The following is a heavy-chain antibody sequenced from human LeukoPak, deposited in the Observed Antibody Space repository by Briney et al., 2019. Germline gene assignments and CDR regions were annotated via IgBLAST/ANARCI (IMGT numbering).Heavy chain of an antibody. Sequence: GGSLRLSCAASGFSFSIYSMSWVRQAPGKGLEWVSAISSSSSDIYYTDSVKGRFTISRDNANNFLYLQVSSLRAEDTAVYYCATGYTSGTRIDYWGQGTLVSVSS. V-gene: IGHV3-21*01. CDR1: GFSFSIYS. CDR2: ISSSSSDI. CDR3: ATGYTSGTRIDY. J-gene: IGHJ4*02. D-gene: IGHD6-19*01.